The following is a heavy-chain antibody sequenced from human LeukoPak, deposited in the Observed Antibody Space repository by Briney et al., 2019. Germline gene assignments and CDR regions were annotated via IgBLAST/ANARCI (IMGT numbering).Heavy chain of an antibody. CDR2: IASDGSST. J-gene: IGHJ4*02. D-gene: IGHD5-18*01. V-gene: IGHV3-74*01. CDR3: TRDLAYSRLDY. CDR1: GFTFSSYW. Sequence: GGSLRLSCAASGFTFSSYWMNWVRQAPGKGLVWVSRIASDGSSTTYADSVKGRFSISRDNAKNTLYLQMNSLRVEDTAFYYCTRDLAYSRLDYWGQGMLVTVSS.